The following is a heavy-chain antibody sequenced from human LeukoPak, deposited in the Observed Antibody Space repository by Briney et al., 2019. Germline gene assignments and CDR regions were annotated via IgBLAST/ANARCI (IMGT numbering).Heavy chain of an antibody. J-gene: IGHJ4*02. V-gene: IGHV3-33*01. CDR1: GFTFSNYG. Sequence: PGKSLRLSCAASGFTFSNYGMHWVRQAPGKGLEWVAVIWHDGNSKYYPDSVKGRFTISRDNSKNTLYLQMNSLRAEDTAVYYCADNFDYWGQGTLVTVSS. CDR3: ADNFDY. CDR2: IWHDGNSK.